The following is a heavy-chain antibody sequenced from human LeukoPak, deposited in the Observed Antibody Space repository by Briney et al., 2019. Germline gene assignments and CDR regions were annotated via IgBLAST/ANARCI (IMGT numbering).Heavy chain of an antibody. Sequence: SETLSLTCTGSGGSSSSYYWSWIRQPPGKGLVGFGYIYYGGGTNYNLSIKSRVTICVDTSKHQFSLKLSSVTAADTAVYYCARLRDSSGYYVFDYWGQGTLVTVSS. J-gene: IGHJ4*02. CDR2: IYYGGGT. CDR1: GGSSSSYY. D-gene: IGHD3-22*01. V-gene: IGHV4-59*01. CDR3: ARLRDSSGYYVFDY.